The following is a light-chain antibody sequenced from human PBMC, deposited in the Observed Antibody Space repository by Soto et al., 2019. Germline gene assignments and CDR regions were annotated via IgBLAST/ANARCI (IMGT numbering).Light chain of an antibody. CDR2: GAS. CDR3: QQYGSSFST. V-gene: IGKV3-20*01. J-gene: IGKJ2*01. Sequence: EIVLTQSPGTLSLSPGERATLSCRASQSVSSSYLAWYQQKPGQAPRLLIYGASSRATGIPDRFSGSGSGTDFTLTISRLEPEDFAVYYCQQYGSSFSTFGKGPKLEIK. CDR1: QSVSSSY.